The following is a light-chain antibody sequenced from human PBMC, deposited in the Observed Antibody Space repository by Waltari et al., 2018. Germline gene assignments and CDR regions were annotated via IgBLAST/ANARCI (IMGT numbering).Light chain of an antibody. CDR1: QSISAY. V-gene: IGKV1-39*01. CDR2: ATS. Sequence: DIQMTQSPSSLSASVGDRVTITCRASQSISAYLNWYQQKPGKAPNLLIYATSSLQSGVPSRFSGSGSGTDFTLTIGSLQPEDFATYFCQQTYFTVETFGPGTKVDIK. CDR3: QQTYFTVET. J-gene: IGKJ3*01.